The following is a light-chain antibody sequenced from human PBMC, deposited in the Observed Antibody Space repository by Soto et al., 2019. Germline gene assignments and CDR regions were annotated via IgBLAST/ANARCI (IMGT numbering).Light chain of an antibody. CDR2: DVS. J-gene: IGLJ2*01. V-gene: IGLV2-14*01. Sequence: QSALTQPASVSGSPGQSTTISCTGTSSDVGGYNYVSWYQQHPGKAPKLMIYDVSNRPSGVSNRFSGSKSGNTASLTISGLQAEDEADYYCSSYPSSSTLHVVFGGGTKLTVL. CDR3: SSYPSSSTLHVV. CDR1: SSDVGGYNY.